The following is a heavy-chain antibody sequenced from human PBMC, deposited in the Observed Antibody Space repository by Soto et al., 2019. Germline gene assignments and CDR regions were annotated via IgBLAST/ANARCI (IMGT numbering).Heavy chain of an antibody. D-gene: IGHD3-22*01. Sequence: GGSLRLSCAASGFTFSSYAMSWVRQAPGKGLEWVSAISGSGGSTYYADSVKGRFTISRDNSKNTLYLQMNSLRAEDTAVYYCAKAYDSSGYYYYSYYGMDVWGQGTTVTVSS. CDR3: AKAYDSSGYYYYSYYGMDV. CDR2: ISGSGGST. V-gene: IGHV3-23*01. CDR1: GFTFSSYA. J-gene: IGHJ6*02.